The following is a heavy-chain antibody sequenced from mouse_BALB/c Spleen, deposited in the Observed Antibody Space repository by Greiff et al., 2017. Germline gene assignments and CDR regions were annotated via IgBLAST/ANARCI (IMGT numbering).Heavy chain of an antibody. Sequence: VMLVESGPGLVAPSQSLSITCTVSGFSLTSYGVHWVRQPPGKGLEWLGVIWAGGSTNYNSALMSRLSISKDNSKSQVFLKMNSLQTDDTAMYYCARYYRYEEDDAMDYWGQGTSVTVSA. CDR2: IWAGGST. CDR1: GFSLTSYG. D-gene: IGHD2-14*01. CDR3: ARYYRYEEDDAMDY. J-gene: IGHJ4*01. V-gene: IGHV2-9*02.